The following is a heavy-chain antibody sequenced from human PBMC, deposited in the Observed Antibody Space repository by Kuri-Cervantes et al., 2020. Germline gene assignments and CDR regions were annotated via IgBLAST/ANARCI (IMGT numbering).Heavy chain of an antibody. CDR1: GFTFRLYA. D-gene: IGHD6-19*01. V-gene: IGHV3-30*04. Sequence: GESLKISCAASGFTFRLYAMHWVRQAPGKGLEWVAVMSFDETKKYYADSVKGRFTISRDNSKNTLYLQMNSLRAEDTAVYYCAKDRRSSGWYGVQYYWGQGTLVTVSS. CDR3: AKDRRSSGWYGVQYY. CDR2: MSFDETKK. J-gene: IGHJ4*02.